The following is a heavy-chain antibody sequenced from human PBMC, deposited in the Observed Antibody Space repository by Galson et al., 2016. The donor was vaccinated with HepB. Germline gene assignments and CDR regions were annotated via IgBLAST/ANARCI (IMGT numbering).Heavy chain of an antibody. Sequence: SLRLSCAASGFTFGDYALGWFRQAPGKGLEWVSGIRGSGGSTYYADSVKGRFTISRDNAKNSLYLQMNSLRDEDTAVYYCARGVGPAYMDVWGNGTTVTVSS. CDR3: ARGVGPAYMDV. D-gene: IGHD5/OR15-5a*01. V-gene: IGHV3-23*01. CDR1: GFTFGDYA. CDR2: IRGSGGST. J-gene: IGHJ6*03.